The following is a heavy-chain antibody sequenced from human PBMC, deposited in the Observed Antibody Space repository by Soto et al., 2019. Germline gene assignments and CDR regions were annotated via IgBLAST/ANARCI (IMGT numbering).Heavy chain of an antibody. CDR1: GFTFSDYA. CDR3: AKGLGYSSSSSSFDH. CDR2: VSGSGGST. V-gene: IGHV3-23*01. Sequence: GGSLRLSCAASGFTFSDYAMNWVRQAPGKGLEWVSGVSGSGGSTYYADSVKGRFTISRDNSKKTLYVQMNSLRAEDTALYYCAKGLGYSSSSSSFDHWGQGTLVTVS. D-gene: IGHD6-6*01. J-gene: IGHJ4*02.